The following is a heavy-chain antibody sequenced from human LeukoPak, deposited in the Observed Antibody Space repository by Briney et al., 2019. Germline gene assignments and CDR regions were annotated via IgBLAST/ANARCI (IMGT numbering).Heavy chain of an antibody. D-gene: IGHD3-16*01. CDR2: ISCSSGRT. J-gene: IGHJ4*02. V-gene: IGHV3-23*01. Sequence: GGSLRVSCAASGFVFSGYAMAWVRQAPGKGLEWDSGISCSSGRTYYADSVKGRFTISRDNSKNTLYLQMDGLRAEDTAVYYCAKRDYYDDTNYYPLFDYWGQGTLVTVSS. CDR1: GFVFSGYA. CDR3: AKRDYYDDTNYYPLFDY.